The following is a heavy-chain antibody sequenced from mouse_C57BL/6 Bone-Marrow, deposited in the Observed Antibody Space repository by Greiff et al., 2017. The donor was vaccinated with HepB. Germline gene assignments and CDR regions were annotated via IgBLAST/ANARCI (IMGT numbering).Heavy chain of an antibody. CDR3: GRWGDYDVFDY. CDR1: GYTFTDYY. Sequence: EVQLQESGPVLVKPGASVKMSCKASGYTFTDYYMNWVKQSHGKSLEWIGVINPYNGGTSYNQKFKGKATLTVDKSSSTAYMELNSLTSEDSAVYYCGRWGDYDVFDYWGQGTTLTVSS. CDR2: INPYNGGT. D-gene: IGHD2-4*01. V-gene: IGHV1-19*01. J-gene: IGHJ2*01.